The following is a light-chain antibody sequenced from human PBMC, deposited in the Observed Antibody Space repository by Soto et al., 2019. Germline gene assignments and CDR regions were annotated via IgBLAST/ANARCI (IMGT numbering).Light chain of an antibody. Sequence: EIEMTKSPATLSLAPGERVTLSCRASESVSTNLAWYQQKAGQAPRVLIYGVSTTATGTPARFSGSGSGTEFTLTISGLQSEDFAVYYCQQYSSWRTFGQGTKVDIK. CDR3: QQYSSWRT. CDR1: ESVSTN. V-gene: IGKV3-15*01. J-gene: IGKJ1*01. CDR2: GVS.